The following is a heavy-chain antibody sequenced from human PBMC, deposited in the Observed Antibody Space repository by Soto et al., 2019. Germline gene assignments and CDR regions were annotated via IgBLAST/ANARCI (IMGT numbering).Heavy chain of an antibody. CDR1: GFTFSSYS. D-gene: IGHD6-19*01. V-gene: IGHV3-21*01. Sequence: EVQLVESGGGLVKPGGSLRLSCAASGFTFSSYSMNWVRQAPGKGLEWVSSISSSSSYIYYADSVKGRFTISRDNAKNSLYLQMNSLRAEDTAVDYCARDLDGCIKQIDYWGQGTLVTVSS. CDR2: ISSSSSYI. J-gene: IGHJ4*02. CDR3: ARDLDGCIKQIDY.